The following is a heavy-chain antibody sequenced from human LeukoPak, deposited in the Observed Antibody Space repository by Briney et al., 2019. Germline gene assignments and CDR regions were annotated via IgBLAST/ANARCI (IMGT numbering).Heavy chain of an antibody. J-gene: IGHJ4*02. Sequence: GGSLRLSCAASGFTFSSYAMHWVRQAPGKGLEWVAVISYDGSNKYYADSVKGRFTISRDNSKNTLYLQMNSLRAEDTAVYYCARGRANGSIMITFGGVIVSGDYFDYWGQGTLVTVSS. CDR3: ARGRANGSIMITFGGVIVSGDYFDY. CDR2: ISYDGSNK. D-gene: IGHD3-16*02. CDR1: GFTFSSYA. V-gene: IGHV3-30-3*01.